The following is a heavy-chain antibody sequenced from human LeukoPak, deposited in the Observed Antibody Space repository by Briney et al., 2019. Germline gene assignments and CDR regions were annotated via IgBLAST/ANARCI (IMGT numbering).Heavy chain of an antibody. J-gene: IGHJ4*02. CDR1: GFDFYDNA. V-gene: IGHV3-9*03. D-gene: IGHD3-16*01. CDR3: VKAIGMQVWSGHFDF. Sequence: GGSLRLSCAASGFDFYDNAMHWVRLSPGKGLEWVSGINWKGDHLAYAESVKGRFTISRDNAKNSLFLQMNSLKSEDMALYYCVKAIGMQVWSGHFDFWGQGTLVTVSS. CDR2: INWKGDHL.